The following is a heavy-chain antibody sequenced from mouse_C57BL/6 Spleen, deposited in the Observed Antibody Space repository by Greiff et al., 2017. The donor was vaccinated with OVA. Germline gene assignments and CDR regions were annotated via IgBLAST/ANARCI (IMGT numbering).Heavy chain of an antibody. D-gene: IGHD1-1*01. J-gene: IGHJ1*03. CDR1: GYTFTDYY. Sequence: VQLQQSGPELVKPGASVKISCKASGYTFTDYYMNWVKQSHGKSLEWIGDINPNNGGTSYNQKFKGKATLTVDKSSSTAYMELRSLTSEDSAVYYCASNYYGTRTFDVWGTGTTVTVSS. CDR3: ASNYYGTRTFDV. V-gene: IGHV1-26*01. CDR2: INPNNGGT.